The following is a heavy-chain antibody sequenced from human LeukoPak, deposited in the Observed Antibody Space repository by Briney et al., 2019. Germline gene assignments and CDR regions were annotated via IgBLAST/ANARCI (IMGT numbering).Heavy chain of an antibody. V-gene: IGHV3-23*01. CDR2: ITSSTGNT. D-gene: IGHD2-21*02. CDR1: GFTFSSYG. J-gene: IGHJ4*02. CDR3: AKDGTGCGGDCYSEY. Sequence: QSGGSLRLSCAASGFTFSSYGMSWFRQAPGKGLEWASAITSSTGNTYYADSVKGRFTISRDNTKTTLYLQMHSLRVEDTALYYTAKDGTGCGGDCYSEYWGQGTLVTVSS.